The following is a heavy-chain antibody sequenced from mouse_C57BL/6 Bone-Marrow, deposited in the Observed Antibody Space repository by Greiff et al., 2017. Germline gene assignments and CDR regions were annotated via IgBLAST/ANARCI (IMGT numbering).Heavy chain of an antibody. D-gene: IGHD1-1*01. CDR3: AREGITTVSMDY. J-gene: IGHJ4*01. CDR1: GYSITSGYY. Sequence: VQLQQSGPGLVKPSQSLSLTCSVTGYSITSGYYWNWIRQFPGNKLEWMGYISYDGSNNYNPSLKNRISITRGTSKNQFFLKLNSVTTEDTATYYCAREGITTVSMDYWGQGTSVTVSS. V-gene: IGHV3-6*01. CDR2: ISYDGSN.